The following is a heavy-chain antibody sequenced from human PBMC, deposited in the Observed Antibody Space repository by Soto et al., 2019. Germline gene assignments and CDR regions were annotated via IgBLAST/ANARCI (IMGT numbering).Heavy chain of an antibody. CDR1: GFTFSSYA. V-gene: IGHV3-23*01. Sequence: EVQLLESGGGLVQPGGSLRLSCAASGFTFSSYAMSWVRQAPGKGLEWVSAISGSGGSTYYADSVKGRFTISRDNSKNTLYLQMNSLRAEDTAVYYCAKGSQRRYCSSTSCHPTWFDPWGQGTLVTGSS. CDR2: ISGSGGST. J-gene: IGHJ5*02. CDR3: AKGSQRRYCSSTSCHPTWFDP. D-gene: IGHD2-2*01.